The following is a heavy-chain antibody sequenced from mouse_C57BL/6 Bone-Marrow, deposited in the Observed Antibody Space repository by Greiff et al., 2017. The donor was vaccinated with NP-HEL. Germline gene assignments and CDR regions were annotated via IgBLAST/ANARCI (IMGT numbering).Heavy chain of an antibody. CDR2: IDPENGDT. CDR3: TSGGSSYGWYFDV. J-gene: IGHJ1*03. Sequence: VQLQQSGAELVRPGASVKLSCTASGFNIKDDYMHWVKQRPEQGLEWIGWIDPENGDTEYASKFQGKATITAYTSSNTAYLQLSSLTSEDTAVYYCTSGGSSYGWYFDVWGTGTTVTVSS. CDR1: GFNIKDDY. D-gene: IGHD1-1*01. V-gene: IGHV14-4*01.